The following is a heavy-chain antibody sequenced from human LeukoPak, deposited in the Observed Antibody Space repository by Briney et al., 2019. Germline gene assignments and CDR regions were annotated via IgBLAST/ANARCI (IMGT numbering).Heavy chain of an antibody. Sequence: GASVKVSCKASGGTFSSHAIAWVRQAPGQGPEWMGGIIPISGTANYALKFQGRVAITTDDSTSTAYMELSSLTSDDTAVYYCARGLQYQLLKALGYYYMDVWGEGTTVTVSS. J-gene: IGHJ6*03. CDR1: GGTFSSHA. V-gene: IGHV1-69*05. CDR2: IIPISGTA. CDR3: ARGLQYQLLKALGYYYMDV. D-gene: IGHD2-2*01.